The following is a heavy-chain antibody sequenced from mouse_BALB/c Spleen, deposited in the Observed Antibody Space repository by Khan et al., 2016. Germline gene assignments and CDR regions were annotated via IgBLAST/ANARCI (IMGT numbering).Heavy chain of an antibody. CDR3: ARWEFAY. V-gene: IGHV9-1*02. CDR1: GDIFTNYG. Sequence: QIQLVQSGPELKKPGETVKISCKASGDIFTNYGMNWVKQAPGKDLKWMGWINTYSGEPTYADDFKGRFALSLETSASTAYLQINNLKNEDMATYVCARWEFAYWGQGTLVTVSA. CDR2: INTYSGEP. D-gene: IGHD4-1*01. J-gene: IGHJ3*01.